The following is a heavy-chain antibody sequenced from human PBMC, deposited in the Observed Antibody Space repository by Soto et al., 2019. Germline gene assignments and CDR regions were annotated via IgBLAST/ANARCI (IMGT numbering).Heavy chain of an antibody. Sequence: SETLSLTCTVSGGSISSYYWSWIRQPPGKGLERIGYIYYSGSTNYNPSLKSRVTISVDTSKNQFSLKLSSVTAADTAVYYCARHEGYFQHWGQGTLVTVSS. CDR3: ARHEGYFQH. J-gene: IGHJ1*01. CDR1: GGSISSYY. CDR2: IYYSGST. V-gene: IGHV4-59*08.